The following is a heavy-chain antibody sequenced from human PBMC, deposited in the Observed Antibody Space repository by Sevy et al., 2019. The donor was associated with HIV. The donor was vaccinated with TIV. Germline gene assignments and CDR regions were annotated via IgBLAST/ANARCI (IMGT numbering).Heavy chain of an antibody. V-gene: IGHV5-51*01. CDR1: GYSFANNW. CDR2: VYPGDSDT. J-gene: IGHJ4*02. Sequence: GESLKISCKGSGYSFANNWIGWVRQMPGKGLEWMGIVYPGDSDTTYSPSFQGQVTISVDKSISTGYLQWNSLKTSDTAMYYCARLPVAAAGLYYFDYWGQGTLVTVFS. D-gene: IGHD6-13*01. CDR3: ARLPVAAAGLYYFDY.